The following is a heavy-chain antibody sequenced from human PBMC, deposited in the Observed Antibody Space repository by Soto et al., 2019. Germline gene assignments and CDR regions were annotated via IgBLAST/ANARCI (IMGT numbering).Heavy chain of an antibody. Sequence: QVQLVQSGAEVKKPGASVKVSCKASGYTFTSYGISWVRQAPGQGLEWMGWISAYNGNTNYAQKLQGRVTMTTDTSTSTAYMELRSLISDDTAVYYCARDKALEDSSGWPIDYWGQGTLVTVSS. CDR2: ISAYNGNT. CDR3: ARDKALEDSSGWPIDY. V-gene: IGHV1-18*01. D-gene: IGHD6-19*01. J-gene: IGHJ4*02. CDR1: GYTFTSYG.